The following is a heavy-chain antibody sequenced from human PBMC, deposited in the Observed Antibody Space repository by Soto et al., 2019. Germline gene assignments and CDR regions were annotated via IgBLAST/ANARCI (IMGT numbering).Heavy chain of an antibody. Sequence: QVQLVESGGGVVQPGRSLRLSCAASGFTFNSYAMHWVRQAPGKGLEWVAVISYDGSNKYYADSVKGRFTISRDNSKNTLYLQMNSLRAEDTAVYYCAREQGYTVSPDFDYWGQGTLVTVSS. J-gene: IGHJ4*02. CDR1: GFTFNSYA. V-gene: IGHV3-30-3*01. D-gene: IGHD5-18*01. CDR3: AREQGYTVSPDFDY. CDR2: ISYDGSNK.